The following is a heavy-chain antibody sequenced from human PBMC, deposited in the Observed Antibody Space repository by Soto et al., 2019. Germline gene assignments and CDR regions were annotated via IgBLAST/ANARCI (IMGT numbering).Heavy chain of an antibody. Sequence: EVQLVESGGGLVQSGGSLRLSCAASGFTFSNYWMHWVRQAPGKGLVWISRINSDGRDTIYADSVKGRFTITRDNAKNTLYLQMNSLRDEDTAVYYCSRGGVNHGFDIWGEGTMVTASS. J-gene: IGHJ3*02. CDR3: SRGGVNHGFDI. D-gene: IGHD2-8*01. CDR1: GFTFSNYW. V-gene: IGHV3-74*01. CDR2: INSDGRDT.